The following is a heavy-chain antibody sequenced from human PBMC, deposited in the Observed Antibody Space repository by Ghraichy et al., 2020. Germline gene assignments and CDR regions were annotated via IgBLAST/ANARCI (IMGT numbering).Heavy chain of an antibody. V-gene: IGHV3-48*02. D-gene: IGHD4-23*01. CDR3: ARGATVVRFFYYDGLDV. CDR2: MTSSSRTI. Sequence: LSLTCVGSGFTLSGYSMNWVRQSPGKGLEWVAYMTSSSRTISYADSVKGRFTISRDNAQNSLYLQMNSLRDEDTALYYCARGATVVRFFYYDGLDVWGQGTTVTVSS. CDR1: GFTLSGYS. J-gene: IGHJ6*02.